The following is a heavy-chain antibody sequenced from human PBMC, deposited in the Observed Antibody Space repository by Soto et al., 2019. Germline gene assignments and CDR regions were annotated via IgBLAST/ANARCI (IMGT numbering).Heavy chain of an antibody. J-gene: IGHJ4*02. Sequence: PSETLSLTCTVSGGSVSSGSYYWSLIRQPPGKGLEWIGYIYYSGSTNYNPSLKSRVTISVDTSKNQFSLRLTSVTAADTAVYHCARLDNTGRYQSFDYWGQGILVTVSS. D-gene: IGHD1-26*01. CDR3: ARLDNTGRYQSFDY. CDR1: GGSVSSGSYY. CDR2: IYYSGST. V-gene: IGHV4-61*01.